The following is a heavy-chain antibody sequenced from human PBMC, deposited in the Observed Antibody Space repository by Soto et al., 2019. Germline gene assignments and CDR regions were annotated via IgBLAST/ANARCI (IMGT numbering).Heavy chain of an antibody. CDR1: GFTFSAAA. J-gene: IGHJ4*02. D-gene: IGHD1-26*01. CDR2: IRSKTSSYAT. Sequence: GGSLRLSCAASGFTFSAAAIHWVRQASGKGLEWVGRIRSKTSSYATAYAASVEGRFTISRDDSKNTAYLQMDSLKTEDTAVYYCTRPTFGTTSNGYWGQGTLVTVPS. CDR3: TRPTFGTTSNGY. V-gene: IGHV3-73*01.